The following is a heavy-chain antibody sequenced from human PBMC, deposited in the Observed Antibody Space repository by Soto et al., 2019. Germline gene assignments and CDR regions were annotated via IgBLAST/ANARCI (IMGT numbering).Heavy chain of an antibody. Sequence: GGSLRLSCAASGFTFSSYAMSWVRQAPGKGLEWVSAISGSGGSTYYADSVKGRFTISRDNSKNTLYLQMSSLRAEDTAVYCCVNDGCSSTSCYGRDYWGQGTLVTVSS. CDR3: VNDGCSSTSCYGRDY. D-gene: IGHD2-2*01. CDR2: ISGSGGST. CDR1: GFTFSSYA. J-gene: IGHJ4*02. V-gene: IGHV3-23*01.